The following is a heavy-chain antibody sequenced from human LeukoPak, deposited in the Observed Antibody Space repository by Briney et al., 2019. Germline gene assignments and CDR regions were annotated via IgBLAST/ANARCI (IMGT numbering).Heavy chain of an antibody. J-gene: IGHJ4*02. V-gene: IGHV3-21*01. CDR1: GFTFSSYS. D-gene: IGHD2-15*01. CDR3: ARGLLGYCSGGSCYGDY. CDR2: ISSSSSYT. Sequence: GGSLRLSCAASGFTFSSYSMNWVRQAPGKGLEWVSSISSSSSYTYYADSVKGRFTISRDNAKNSLYLQMNSLRAEDTAVYYCARGLLGYCSGGSCYGDYWGQGTLVTVSS.